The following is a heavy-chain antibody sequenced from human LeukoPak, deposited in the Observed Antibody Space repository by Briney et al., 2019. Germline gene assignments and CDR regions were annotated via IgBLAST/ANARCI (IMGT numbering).Heavy chain of an antibody. CDR3: ATASGITMIAIPFDY. CDR2: ISYDGSNK. D-gene: IGHD3-22*01. V-gene: IGHV3-30*03. J-gene: IGHJ4*02. CDR1: GFTFSNYG. Sequence: PGGSLRLSCAASGFTFSNYGMHWVRQAPGKGLEWVAVISYDGSNKYYADSVKGRFTISRDNSKNTLYLQMNSLRAEDTAVYYCATASGITMIAIPFDYWGQGTLVTVS.